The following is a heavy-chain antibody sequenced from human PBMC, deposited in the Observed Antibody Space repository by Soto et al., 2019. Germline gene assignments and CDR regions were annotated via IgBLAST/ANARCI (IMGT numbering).Heavy chain of an antibody. J-gene: IGHJ6*02. CDR1: GGSSSSSTYS. Sequence: YSVSGGSSSSSTYSCGWVRQPPGQGLEWIGSIYYSGSTYSNPSLKSRVTISVDTSKNQFSLKLSSVTAADTAVYYCARARYASWTALYAMAAWGQGTTV. V-gene: IGHV4-39*01. D-gene: IGHD3-3*01. CDR3: ARARYASWTALYAMAA. CDR2: IYYSGST.